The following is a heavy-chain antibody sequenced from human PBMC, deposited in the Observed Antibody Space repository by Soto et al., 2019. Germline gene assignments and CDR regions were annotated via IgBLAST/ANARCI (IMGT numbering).Heavy chain of an antibody. V-gene: IGHV3-7*05. CDR3: ARGPAYCCGDCYSYFVY. J-gene: IGHJ4*02. Sequence: EVQLVESGGGLVQSGGSLRLSCAASGFTFRSYWMSWVRQAPGKGLEWVANIKEDGSEKDYVDSVKGRFTISRDNAKNSLYLQMNSLRAEDTAVYYCARGPAYCCGDCYSYFVYWGQGTLVTVSS. CDR2: IKEDGSEK. D-gene: IGHD2-21*02. CDR1: GFTFRSYW.